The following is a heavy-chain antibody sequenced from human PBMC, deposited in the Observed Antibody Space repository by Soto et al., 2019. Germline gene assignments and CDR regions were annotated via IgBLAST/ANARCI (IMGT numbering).Heavy chain of an antibody. D-gene: IGHD2-15*01. V-gene: IGHV3-72*01. CDR2: TRHKVENYNT. Sequence: EVQLVESGGDLVQPGGSLTLSCAASGLSFSDHYMEWVRQAPGKGLECVGRTRHKVENYNTEYAASVKGRFTISRDASKNSLYLQMNSLRTEDTAVYFCVNYIACTQNWGQGTLVTVSS. CDR1: GLSFSDHY. CDR3: VNYIACTQN. J-gene: IGHJ4*02.